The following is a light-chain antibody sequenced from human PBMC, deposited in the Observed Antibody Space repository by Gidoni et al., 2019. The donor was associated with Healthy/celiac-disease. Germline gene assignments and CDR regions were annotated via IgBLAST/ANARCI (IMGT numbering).Light chain of an antibody. CDR1: QSVLYSSNNKNY. J-gene: IGKJ4*01. CDR3: QQYYSTPPT. Sequence: EIVMTQSPDSLAVSLGERATSNCKSSQSVLYSSNNKNYLAWYQQKPGQPPKLLIYWASTRESGGPDRFIGSGSGTDFTLTISSLQAEDVAVYYCQQYYSTPPTFGGGTKVEIK. V-gene: IGKV4-1*01. CDR2: WAS.